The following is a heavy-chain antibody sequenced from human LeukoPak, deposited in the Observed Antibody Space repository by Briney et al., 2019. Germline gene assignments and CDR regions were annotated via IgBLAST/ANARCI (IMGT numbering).Heavy chain of an antibody. CDR3: ARGIVVVITRGGFFDP. CDR2: IYYSGST. V-gene: IGHV4-30-4*01. Sequence: PSETLSLTCTVSGGSISSGDYYWSWIRQPPGKGLEWIGYIYYSGSTYYNPSLKSRVTISVDTSKNQFSLKLSSVTAAGTAVYYCARGIVVVITRGGFFDPWGQGTLVTVSS. CDR1: GGSISSGDYY. D-gene: IGHD3-22*01. J-gene: IGHJ5*02.